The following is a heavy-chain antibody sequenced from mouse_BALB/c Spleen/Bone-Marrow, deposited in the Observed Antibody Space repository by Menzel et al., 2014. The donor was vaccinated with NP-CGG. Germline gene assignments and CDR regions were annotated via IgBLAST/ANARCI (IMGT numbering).Heavy chain of an antibody. V-gene: IGHV1-63*02. CDR1: GYTFTDYW. CDR3: ARIYGSSIYYAMDY. CDR2: IYPGG. Sequence: VTLQQSGTDLVRPGTSVKLSCKTSGYTFTDYWLGWVTQRPGHGLEWIGDIYPGGEKFKGKATLTADTSSITAYMQLSSLTSEDSAVYCCARIYGSSIYYAMDYWGQGTSVTVSS. D-gene: IGHD1-1*01. J-gene: IGHJ4*01.